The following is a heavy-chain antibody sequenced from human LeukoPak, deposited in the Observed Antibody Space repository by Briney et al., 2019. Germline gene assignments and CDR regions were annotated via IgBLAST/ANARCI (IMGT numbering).Heavy chain of an antibody. CDR2: IYDSGST. CDR1: GGSISGYY. Sequence: SETLSLTSTVSGGSISGYYWSWIRQPPGKGLEWIGHIYDSGSTNYDPSLKSRVTISVDPSKNQFSLKLSSAYAADTAVYYCARRQLGAYGNYFDYWGQGTLVTVSS. J-gene: IGHJ4*02. CDR3: ARRQLGAYGNYFDY. D-gene: IGHD4-17*01. V-gene: IGHV4-59*08.